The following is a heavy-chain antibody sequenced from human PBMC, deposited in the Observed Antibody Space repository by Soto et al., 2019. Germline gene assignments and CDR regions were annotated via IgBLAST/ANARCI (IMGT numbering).Heavy chain of an antibody. CDR3: PTDAEPPDVFDI. CDR2: ISANNDNT. CDR1: VYTFTSYG. V-gene: IGHV1-18*01. Sequence: ASVKVSCKASVYTFTSYGINWVRQAPGQWLEWLGIISANNDNTRYAQKFQGRVTMTRDTSTSTVYMELSSLTSEDTAVYYCPTDAEPPDVFDIWGQGAMVTVS. J-gene: IGHJ3*02. D-gene: IGHD1-1*01.